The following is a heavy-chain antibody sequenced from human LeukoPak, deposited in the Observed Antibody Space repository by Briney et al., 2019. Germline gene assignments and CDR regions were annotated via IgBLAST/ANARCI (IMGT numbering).Heavy chain of an antibody. D-gene: IGHD5-18*01. J-gene: IGHJ4*02. Sequence: GGSLRLSCAASGFTFSSYSMNWVRQAPGKGLEWVSSISSSSSYIYYADSVKGRFTISRDNAKNSLYLQMNSLRAEDTAVYYCARGARPRGYSYAEYWGQGTLVTVSS. V-gene: IGHV3-21*01. CDR2: ISSSSSYI. CDR1: GFTFSSYS. CDR3: ARGARPRGYSYAEY.